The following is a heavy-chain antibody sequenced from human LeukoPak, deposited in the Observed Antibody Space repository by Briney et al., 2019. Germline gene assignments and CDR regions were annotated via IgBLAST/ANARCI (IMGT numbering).Heavy chain of an antibody. CDR2: INPNSGAT. CDR3: TRGGPEGSGYSYGSHDY. J-gene: IGHJ4*02. V-gene: IGHV1-2*02. Sequence: GASVKVSCKASGFTVTGYYMHWVRQAPGQGLEWMGWINPNSGATNYVQKFQGRVTMTRDTSISTVYMELSRLRSDDTAVYYCTRGGPEGSGYSYGSHDYWGQGTLVTVSS. CDR1: GFTVTGYY. D-gene: IGHD5-18*01.